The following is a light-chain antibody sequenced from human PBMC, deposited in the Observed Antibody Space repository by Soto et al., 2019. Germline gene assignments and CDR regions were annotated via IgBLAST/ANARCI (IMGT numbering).Light chain of an antibody. CDR2: LEGSGSY. Sequence: QLVLTQSSSASAFLESSVKLTCTLSSGHSSYIIAWHQQQPGKAPRYLMKLEGSGSYNKGSGVPDRFSGSSSGADRYLTISNLQFEDEADYYCETWDSNTHVFGGGTKLTVL. CDR1: SGHSSYI. J-gene: IGLJ3*02. CDR3: ETWDSNTHV. V-gene: IGLV4-60*02.